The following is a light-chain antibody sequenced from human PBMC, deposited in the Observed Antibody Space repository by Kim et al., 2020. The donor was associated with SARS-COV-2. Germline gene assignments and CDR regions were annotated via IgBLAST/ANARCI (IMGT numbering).Light chain of an antibody. J-gene: IGLJ7*01. Sequence: QSALTQPRSVSGSPGQSVTISCTGTSSDVATYNYVSWYQQHPGKAPKLMIYDVSKRPSGVPDRFSGSKSGNTASLTISGLQAEDEADYYCCSYAGSYIFFGGVTQLTVL. CDR2: DVS. V-gene: IGLV2-11*01. CDR1: SSDVATYNY. CDR3: CSYAGSYIF.